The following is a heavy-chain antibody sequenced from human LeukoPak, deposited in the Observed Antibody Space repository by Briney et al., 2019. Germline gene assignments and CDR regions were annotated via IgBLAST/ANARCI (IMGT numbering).Heavy chain of an antibody. D-gene: IGHD6-19*01. V-gene: IGHV4-34*01. CDR1: GGSFSGYY. CDR3: ARAKRLEQGYMDV. CDR2: INHSGST. J-gene: IGHJ6*03. Sequence: PSETLSLTCAVYGGSFSGYYWSWIRQPPGKGLEWIGEINHSGSTNYNPSLKSRVTISVDTSKNQFSLKLSSVTAADTAVYYCARAKRLEQGYMDVWGKGTTVTVSS.